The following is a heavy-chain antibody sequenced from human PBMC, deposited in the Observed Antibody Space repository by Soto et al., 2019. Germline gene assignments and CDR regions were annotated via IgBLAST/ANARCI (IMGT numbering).Heavy chain of an antibody. J-gene: IGHJ6*02. D-gene: IGHD3-3*01. CDR1: GYTFTSYG. V-gene: IGHV1-18*01. Sequence: ASVKVSCKASGYTFTSYGISWVRQAPGQGLEWMGWISAYNGNTNYAQKLQGRVTMTTDTSTSTAYMELRSLRSDDTAVYYCARSLDKYYDFCSGYYTIYYYYYGMDVWGQGTTVTVS. CDR2: ISAYNGNT. CDR3: ARSLDKYYDFCSGYYTIYYYYYGMDV.